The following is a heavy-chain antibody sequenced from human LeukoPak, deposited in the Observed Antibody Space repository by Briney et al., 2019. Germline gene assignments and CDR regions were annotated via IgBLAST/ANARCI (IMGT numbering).Heavy chain of an antibody. Sequence: GGSLRLSCAASGFTFSSYATSWVRQAPGKGLEWVSAISGSGGSTYYADSVKGRFTISRDNSKNTLYLQMNSLRAEDTAVYYCAKLGRKLWWSTNDCWGQGTLVTVSS. CDR1: GFTFSSYA. J-gene: IGHJ4*02. CDR2: ISGSGGST. V-gene: IGHV3-23*01. CDR3: AKLGRKLWWSTNDC. D-gene: IGHD2-21*01.